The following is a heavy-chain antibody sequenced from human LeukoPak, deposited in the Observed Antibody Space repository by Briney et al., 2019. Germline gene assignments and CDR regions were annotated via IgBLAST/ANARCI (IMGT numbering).Heavy chain of an antibody. V-gene: IGHV3-23*01. CDR1: GFTFNRCA. CDR3: AKDYRDLDY. Sequence: GGSLRLSCAASGFTFNRCAMSWVRQAPGKGLEWVSTISTAGGSTYFADSVKGRITISRDNSKNTLYLQMSGLRAEDTAVYYCAKDYRDLDYWGQGTLVTVSS. CDR2: ISTAGGST. J-gene: IGHJ4*02. D-gene: IGHD3-16*02.